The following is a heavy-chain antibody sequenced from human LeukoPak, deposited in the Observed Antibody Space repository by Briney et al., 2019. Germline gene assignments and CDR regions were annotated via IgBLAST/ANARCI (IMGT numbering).Heavy chain of an antibody. V-gene: IGHV3-33*01. CDR1: GFTFSSYG. CDR2: IWYDGSNK. CDR3: ARDPFRPADTAMGIDY. J-gene: IGHJ4*02. D-gene: IGHD5-18*01. Sequence: PGGSLRLSCAASGFTFSSYGMHWVRQAPGKGLEWVAVIWYDGSNKYYADSVKGRFTISRDNSKNTLYLQMNSLRAEDTAVYYCARDPFRPADTAMGIDYWGQGTLVTVSS.